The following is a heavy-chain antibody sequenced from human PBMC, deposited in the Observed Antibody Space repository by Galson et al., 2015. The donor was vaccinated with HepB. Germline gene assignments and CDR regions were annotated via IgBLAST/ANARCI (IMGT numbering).Heavy chain of an antibody. CDR1: GFTFSAYS. J-gene: IGHJ4*02. D-gene: IGHD1-1*01. CDR3: ARGAYPSTVHRIEY. Sequence: SLRLSCAASGFTFSAYSMNWVRQAPGKGLEWLSSISGDGVNTFYGDSVKARFTISRDNAKNSLYLQIDSLRAEDTAVYFCARGAYPSTVHRIEYWGQGALVAVSS. CDR2: ISGDGVNT. V-gene: IGHV3-21*01.